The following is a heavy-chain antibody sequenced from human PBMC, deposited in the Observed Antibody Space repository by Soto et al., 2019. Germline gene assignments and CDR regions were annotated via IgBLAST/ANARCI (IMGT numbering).Heavy chain of an antibody. CDR3: ATDQFSWARLAY. CDR1: GYTLTELS. D-gene: IGHD6-25*01. V-gene: IGHV1-24*01. J-gene: IGHJ4*02. Sequence: ASVKVSCKVSGYTLTELSMHWVRQAPGKGLEWMGGPEDGETIYAQKFQGRVTMTEDTSTDTAYMELSSLRSEDTAVYYCATDQFSWARLAYWGQGTPVTVSS. CDR2: PEDGET.